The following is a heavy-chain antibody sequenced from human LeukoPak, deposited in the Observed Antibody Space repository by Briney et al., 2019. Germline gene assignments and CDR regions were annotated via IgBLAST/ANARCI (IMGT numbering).Heavy chain of an antibody. Sequence: PSETLSLTCTVSGGSISSYYWSWIRQPPGKGLEWIGEIYHSGSTNYNPSLKGRVTISVDTSKNQFSLKLSSVTAADTAVYYCARYAILTGYTPADDGMDVWGQGTTVTVSS. D-gene: IGHD3-9*01. J-gene: IGHJ6*02. V-gene: IGHV4-59*12. CDR3: ARYAILTGYTPADDGMDV. CDR2: IYHSGST. CDR1: GGSISSYY.